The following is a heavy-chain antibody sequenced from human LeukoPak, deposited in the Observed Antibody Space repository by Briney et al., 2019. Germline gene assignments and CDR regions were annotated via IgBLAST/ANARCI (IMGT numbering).Heavy chain of an antibody. D-gene: IGHD6-13*01. CDR1: GYTFTGYY. V-gene: IGHV1-2*02. J-gene: IGHJ4*02. CDR2: INPNSGGT. Sequence: ASVKVSCKASGYTFTGYYMHWVRQAPGQGLEWMGWINPNSGGTNYAQKFQGRVTMTRDTSISTAYMELSRLRSDDTAVYYCARVEEGIAAAEGYWGQGTLVTVSS. CDR3: ARVEEGIAAAEGY.